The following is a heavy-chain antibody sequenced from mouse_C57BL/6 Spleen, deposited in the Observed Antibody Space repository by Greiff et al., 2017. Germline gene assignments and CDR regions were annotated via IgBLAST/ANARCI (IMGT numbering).Heavy chain of an antibody. J-gene: IGHJ4*01. CDR3: ARKGANTGYAMDY. D-gene: IGHD5-1-1*01. V-gene: IGHV2-2*01. CDR2: IWRGGSK. CDR1: GFSLTSYG. Sequence: VKLQESGPGLVQPSQSLSITCTVSGFSLTSYGVHWVRQSPGKGLEWLGVIWRGGSKDYNAAFISRLSISKDNSTSQVFFKMNSLQADDTAIYYCARKGANTGYAMDYWGQGTSVTVSS.